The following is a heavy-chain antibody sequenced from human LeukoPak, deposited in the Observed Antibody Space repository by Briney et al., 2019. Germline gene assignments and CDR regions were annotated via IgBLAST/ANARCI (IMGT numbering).Heavy chain of an antibody. Sequence: GGSLRLSCVASGFMFGDYWMRWVRQAPGKGLEWVASVNQNEVVKSYVDSVKGRSTISRDNAKTSLFLQMNSLRIDDTAMYYCTRTVNAASDFWGQGTLVTVSS. J-gene: IGHJ4*02. V-gene: IGHV3-7*03. D-gene: IGHD2-15*01. CDR2: VNQNEVVK. CDR1: GFMFGDYW. CDR3: TRTVNAASDF.